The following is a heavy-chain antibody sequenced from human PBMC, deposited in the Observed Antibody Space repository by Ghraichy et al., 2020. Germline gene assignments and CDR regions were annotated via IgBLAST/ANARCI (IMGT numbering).Heavy chain of an antibody. CDR2: ISSSSSNI. Sequence: GGSLRLSCVGSGFSLSGYSMHWVRQSPGKGLEWVSHISSSSSNIFYADSVKGRFTISRDNAKNSLSLQMNSLRDEDTAVYYCARGSAVVRFYYYAGLDDWGQGTTVTVSS. CDR3: ARGSAVVRFYYYAGLDD. V-gene: IGHV3-48*02. J-gene: IGHJ6*02. CDR1: GFSLSGYS. D-gene: IGHD4-23*01.